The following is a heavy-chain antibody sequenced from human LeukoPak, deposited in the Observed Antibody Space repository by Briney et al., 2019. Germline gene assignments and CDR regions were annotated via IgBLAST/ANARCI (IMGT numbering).Heavy chain of an antibody. CDR2: ISNGGGST. CDR3: TVSSFSSTWYSWVH. CDR1: GFTFSSYA. J-gene: IGHJ4*02. Sequence: GGSLRLSCAASGFTFSSYAMSWVRLAPGKGLEWVSAISNGGGSTYYADSVRGRFTISRDNSKNTLFLQVNSLRAEDSAVYYCTVSSFSSTWYSWVHWGQGTLVTVSS. D-gene: IGHD6-13*01. V-gene: IGHV3-23*01.